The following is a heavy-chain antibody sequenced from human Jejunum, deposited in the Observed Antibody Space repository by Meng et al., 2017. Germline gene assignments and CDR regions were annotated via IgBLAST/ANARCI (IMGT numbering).Heavy chain of an antibody. CDR3: ARGELLWDY. V-gene: IGHV4-30-4*01. D-gene: IGHD2-2*01. CDR2: MDYRGST. CDR1: VVYISCGHDF. Sequence: KPSQTLPLTAPVLVVYISCGHDFCSRIRQPPGKGLEWIGYMDYRGSTFYNPSLKSRVTISVDTSKNQFSLKLSSVTAADTAVYFCARGELLWDYWGQGTLVTVSS. J-gene: IGHJ4*02.